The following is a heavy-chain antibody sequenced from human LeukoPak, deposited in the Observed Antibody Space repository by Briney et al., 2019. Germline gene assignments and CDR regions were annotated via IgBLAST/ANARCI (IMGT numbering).Heavy chain of an antibody. Sequence: SQTLSLTCTVSGGSISSGSYYWSWIRQPAGKGLEWIGRIYTSGSTNYNPSLKSRVTISIDTSKNHFSLKLTSVTAADTAIYYCARSPGTVITLLATDYWGQGTLVTVSS. CDR3: ARSPGTVITLLATDY. J-gene: IGHJ4*02. V-gene: IGHV4-61*02. D-gene: IGHD3-22*01. CDR2: IYTSGST. CDR1: GGSISSGSYY.